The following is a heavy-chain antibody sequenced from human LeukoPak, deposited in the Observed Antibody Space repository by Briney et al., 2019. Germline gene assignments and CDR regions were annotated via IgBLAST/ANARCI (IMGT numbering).Heavy chain of an antibody. D-gene: IGHD2-2*01. J-gene: IGHJ4*02. CDR1: GGSISSNSYY. V-gene: IGHV4-39*01. CDR2: IYYSGST. Sequence: SETLSLTCTVSGGSISSNSYYWSWIRQPPGKGLEWIGSIYYSGSTYYNPSLKSRVTISVDTSKNQFSLKLSSVTAADTAVYYCARGPQKGYCSSTSCYARRRTFDYWGQGTLVTVSS. CDR3: ARGPQKGYCSSTSCYARRRTFDY.